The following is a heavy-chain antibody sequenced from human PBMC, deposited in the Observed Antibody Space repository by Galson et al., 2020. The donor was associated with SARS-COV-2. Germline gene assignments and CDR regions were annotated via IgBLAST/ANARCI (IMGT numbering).Heavy chain of an antibody. CDR3: AREYYYDSSGYYEPGGYYYGMDV. CDR2: IIPIFGTA. CDR1: GGTFSSYA. V-gene: IGHV1-69*13. Sequence: SVKVSCKASGGTFSSYAISWVRQAPGQGLEWMGGIIPIFGTANYAQKFQGRVTITADESTSTAYMELSSLRSEDTAVYYCAREYYYDSSGYYEPGGYYYGMDVWGQGTTVTVSS. D-gene: IGHD3-22*01. J-gene: IGHJ6*02.